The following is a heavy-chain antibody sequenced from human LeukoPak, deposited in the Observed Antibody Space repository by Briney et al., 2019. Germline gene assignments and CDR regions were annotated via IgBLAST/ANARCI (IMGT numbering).Heavy chain of an antibody. CDR3: ATSTVTPDAFDI. V-gene: IGHV3-30*03. Sequence: GGSLRLSCAASGFTFSSSAMSWVRQAPGKGLEWVAVISYDGSNKYYADSVKGRFTISRDNSKNTLYLQMNSLRAGDTAVYYCATSTVTPDAFDIWGQGTMVTVSS. CDR1: GFTFSSSA. D-gene: IGHD4-17*01. J-gene: IGHJ3*02. CDR2: ISYDGSNK.